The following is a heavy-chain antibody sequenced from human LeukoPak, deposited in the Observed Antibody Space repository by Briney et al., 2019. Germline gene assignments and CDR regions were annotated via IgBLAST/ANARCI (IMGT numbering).Heavy chain of an antibody. V-gene: IGHV3-30*04. Sequence: GGSLRLSCAASGFTFSSYAMHWVRQAPGKGLEWVAVISYDGSNKYYADSVKGRFTISRDNSKNTLYLQMNSLRAEDTAVYYCAKFLAFVDTAMVSPRYMDVWGKGTTVTVSS. CDR2: ISYDGSNK. J-gene: IGHJ6*03. CDR1: GFTFSSYA. CDR3: AKFLAFVDTAMVSPRYMDV. D-gene: IGHD5-18*01.